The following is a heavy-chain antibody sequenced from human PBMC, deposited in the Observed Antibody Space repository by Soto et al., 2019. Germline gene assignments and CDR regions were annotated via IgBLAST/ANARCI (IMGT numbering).Heavy chain of an antibody. J-gene: IGHJ4*02. Sequence: EVQLLESGGGVVQPGGSLRLSCAASGFTFSAYAMTWVRQAPGKGLEWVSVISGSAGATYYADSVKGRFTISRDNSKNTRYLQMNSLRAEDTAVYYCARQDYSTTGYLNYWGQGTLVTVSS. V-gene: IGHV3-23*01. CDR2: ISGSAGAT. CDR3: ARQDYSTTGYLNY. CDR1: GFTFSAYA. D-gene: IGHD6-13*01.